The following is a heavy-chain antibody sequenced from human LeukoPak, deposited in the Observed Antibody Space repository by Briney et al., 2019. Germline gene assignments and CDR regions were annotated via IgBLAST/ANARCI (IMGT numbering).Heavy chain of an antibody. CDR2: INHSGST. CDR3: ARDGPLTYYYGSGTNWFDP. V-gene: IGHV4-34*01. D-gene: IGHD3-10*01. Sequence: SETLSLTCAVYGGSFSGYYWSWIRQPPGEGLEWIGEINHSGSTNYNPSLKGRVTISVDTSKNQFSLKLSSVTAADTAVYYCARDGPLTYYYGSGTNWFDPWGQGTLVTVSS. J-gene: IGHJ5*02. CDR1: GGSFSGYY.